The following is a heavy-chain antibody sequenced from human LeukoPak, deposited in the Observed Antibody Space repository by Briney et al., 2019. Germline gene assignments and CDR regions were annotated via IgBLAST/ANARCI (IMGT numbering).Heavy chain of an antibody. Sequence: GGSLRLSCAASGFTFSSYGMQWVRQAPGKGLEWVSFIRYDGRNKYYTDSVKGRFSISRDNSRNTLYLQMNSLSSEDTAVYYCARDSALPSGARTYYFDYWGQGTLVTVSS. CDR2: IRYDGRNK. D-gene: IGHD1-26*01. V-gene: IGHV3-30*02. CDR3: ARDSALPSGARTYYFDY. CDR1: GFTFSSYG. J-gene: IGHJ4*02.